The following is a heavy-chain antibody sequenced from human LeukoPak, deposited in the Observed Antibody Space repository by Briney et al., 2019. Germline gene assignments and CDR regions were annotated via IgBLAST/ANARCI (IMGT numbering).Heavy chain of an antibody. CDR2: ISSSGSTI. CDR3: ARAKGLMYYDILTPSHSFDI. CDR1: GFTFSDYY. Sequence: GGSLRLSCAASGFTFSDYYMSWIRQAPGKGLEWVSYISSSGSTIYYADSVKGRFTISRDNAKNSLYLQMNSLRAEDTAVYYCARAKGLMYYDILTPSHSFDIWGQGTMVTVSS. D-gene: IGHD3-9*01. V-gene: IGHV3-11*01. J-gene: IGHJ3*02.